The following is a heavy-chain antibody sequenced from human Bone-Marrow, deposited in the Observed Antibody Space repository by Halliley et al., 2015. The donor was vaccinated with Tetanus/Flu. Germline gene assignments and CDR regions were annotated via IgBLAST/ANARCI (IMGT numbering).Heavy chain of an antibody. CDR3: ARGLRGYSGYDYIYYNAMDV. CDR2: TGVST. D-gene: IGHD5-12*01. V-gene: IGHV3-53*04. J-gene: IGHJ6*02. Sequence: TGVSTYYADSGKGRFPISRHNSKNTLYLQMNSLRAEDTAVYYCARGLRGYSGYDYIYYNAMDVWGQGTTVTVSS.